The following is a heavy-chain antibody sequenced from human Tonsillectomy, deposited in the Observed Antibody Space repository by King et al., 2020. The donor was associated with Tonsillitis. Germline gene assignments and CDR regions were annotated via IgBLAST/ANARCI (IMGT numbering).Heavy chain of an antibody. D-gene: IGHD3-10*01. CDR2: IYYSGST. J-gene: IGHJ4*02. V-gene: IGHV4-30-4*01. Sequence: VQLQESGPGLVKPSQTLSLTCTVSGGSISSGDYYWSWIRQPPGKGLEWIGYIYYSGSTYYNTSLKSRVNISVDTSKNQFSLKLSSVTAADTAVYYCAREGAMGGVTGFGYWGQGTLVTVSS. CDR3: AREGAMGGVTGFGY. CDR1: GGSISSGDYY.